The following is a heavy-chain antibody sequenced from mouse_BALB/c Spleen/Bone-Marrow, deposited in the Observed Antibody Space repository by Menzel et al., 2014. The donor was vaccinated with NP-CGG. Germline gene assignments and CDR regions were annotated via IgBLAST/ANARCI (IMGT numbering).Heavy chain of an antibody. D-gene: IGHD1-1*01. V-gene: IGHV5-17*02. Sequence: EVMLVESGGGLVQPGGSRKLSCAASGFTFSGFGMHWVRQAPEKGLEWVAYISRGGSTIYYADTVKGRFTISRDNPKNTLFLQMTSLRSEDTAMYYCARSGITTGSYWYFDIWGAGTTVTVSS. CDR1: GFTFSGFG. CDR3: ARSGITTGSYWYFDI. CDR2: ISRGGSTI. J-gene: IGHJ1*01.